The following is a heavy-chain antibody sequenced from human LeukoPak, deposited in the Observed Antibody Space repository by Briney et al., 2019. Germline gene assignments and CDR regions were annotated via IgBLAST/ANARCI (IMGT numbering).Heavy chain of an antibody. CDR3: ARFSPKGSGSYWGDYFDY. Sequence: SETLSLTCTVSGGSISSYYWSWIRQPPGKGLEWIGYIYYSGSTNYNPSLKGRVTISVDTFKNQFSLKLSSVTAADTAVYYCARFSPKGSGSYWGDYFDYWGQGTLVTVSS. J-gene: IGHJ4*02. CDR2: IYYSGST. CDR1: GGSISSYY. D-gene: IGHD3-10*01. V-gene: IGHV4-59*08.